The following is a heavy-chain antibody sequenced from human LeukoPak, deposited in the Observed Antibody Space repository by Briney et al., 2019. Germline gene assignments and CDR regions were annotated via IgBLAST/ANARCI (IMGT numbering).Heavy chain of an antibody. D-gene: IGHD4-17*01. CDR1: GGSISSGGYY. J-gene: IGHJ4*02. CDR3: ARAPDYGDYVLLDY. CDR2: VYYSGST. Sequence: SETLSLTCTVSGGSISSGGYYWSWIRQHPGKGLEWIGYVYYSGSTYYNPSLKSRVTISVDTSKSQFSLKLSSVTAADTAVYYCARAPDYGDYVLLDYWGQGTLVTVSS. V-gene: IGHV4-31*03.